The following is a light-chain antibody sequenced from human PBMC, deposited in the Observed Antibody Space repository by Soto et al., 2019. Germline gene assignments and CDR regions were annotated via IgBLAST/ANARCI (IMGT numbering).Light chain of an antibody. Sequence: ETVMTQSPATLSVSPGERATLSCRAGQSVGNNLSWYRQKPGQAPSLLIYGASTRATGIPARFSGSGSGTEFTLTISRLQSEDFAVYYCQRRSNWSPWTFGQGTKVDIK. CDR2: GAS. CDR1: QSVGNN. CDR3: QRRSNWSPWT. J-gene: IGKJ1*01. V-gene: IGKV3-15*01.